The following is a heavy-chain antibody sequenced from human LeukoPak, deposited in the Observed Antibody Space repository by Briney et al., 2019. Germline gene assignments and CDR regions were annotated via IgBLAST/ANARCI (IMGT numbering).Heavy chain of an antibody. J-gene: IGHJ6*03. CDR1: GDSISSSNYY. D-gene: IGHD5-12*01. V-gene: IGHV4-39*07. CDR3: ARGRRGYVKYYYCYMDV. CDR2: INHSGST. Sequence: SETLSLTCTVSGDSISSSNYYWGWIRQPPGKGLEWIGEINHSGSTNYNPSLKSRVTISVDTSKNQFSLKLSSVTAADTAVYYCARGRRGYVKYYYCYMDVWGKGTTVTVSS.